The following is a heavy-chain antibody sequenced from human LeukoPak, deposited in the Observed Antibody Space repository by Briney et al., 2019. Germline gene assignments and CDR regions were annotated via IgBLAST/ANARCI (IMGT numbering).Heavy chain of an antibody. Sequence: GGSLRLSCAASGFTLNTFNMNWVRQAPGKGLEWVSSITSGGDYIYYADSVKGRFTTSRDNAKNSLSLQLNSLRVEDTAVYYSARGHYDVLAASYKWTPDYWGQGTLVTVSS. D-gene: IGHD3-9*01. V-gene: IGHV3-21*01. J-gene: IGHJ4*02. CDR3: ARGHYDVLAASYKWTPDY. CDR2: ITSGGDYI. CDR1: GFTLNTFN.